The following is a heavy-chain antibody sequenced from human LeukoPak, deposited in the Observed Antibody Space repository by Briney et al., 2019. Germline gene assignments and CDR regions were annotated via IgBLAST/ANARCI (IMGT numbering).Heavy chain of an antibody. V-gene: IGHV3-23*01. CDR1: GFTFSSYA. CDR3: AKDPPPHPLRFLEGRDYYYYMDV. Sequence: PGGSLRLSCAASGFTFSSYAMSWVRQAPGKGLEWVSAISGSGGSTYYADSVKGRFTISRDNSKNTLYLQMNSLRAEDTAVYYCAKDPPPHPLRFLEGRDYYYYMDVWGKGTTVTVSS. CDR2: ISGSGGST. D-gene: IGHD3-3*01. J-gene: IGHJ6*03.